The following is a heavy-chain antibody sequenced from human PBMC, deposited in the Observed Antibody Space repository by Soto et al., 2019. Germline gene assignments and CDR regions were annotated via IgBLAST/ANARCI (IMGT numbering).Heavy chain of an antibody. V-gene: IGHV1-58*01. CDR1: GLSLMDSA. J-gene: IGHJ3*02. Sequence: SVKVACKASGLSLMDSALQWVRQRRGRRLEWIGWIVVGSGNTNYAQDFQGRVTIKRDMSTDTVYMELSSLSSEDSAVFFCAADVLTYGNGGYFFDGFDTWGQGTKVTVSS. D-gene: IGHD2-15*01. CDR2: IVVGSGNT. CDR3: AADVLTYGNGGYFFDGFDT.